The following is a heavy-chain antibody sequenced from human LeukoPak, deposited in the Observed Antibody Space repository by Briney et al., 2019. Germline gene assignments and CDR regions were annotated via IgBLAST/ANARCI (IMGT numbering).Heavy chain of an antibody. D-gene: IGHD6-13*01. V-gene: IGHV4-59*11. CDR3: AREIPAAGHFDY. Sequence: SETLSLTCTVSGGSISGHYWNRIRQPPGKGLEWIGYVHYSGSTNPNPSLRSRVTMSVDTSKNQFSLNLSSVTAADTAVYYCAREIPAAGHFDYWGQGTLVTVSS. J-gene: IGHJ4*02. CDR2: VHYSGST. CDR1: GGSISGHY.